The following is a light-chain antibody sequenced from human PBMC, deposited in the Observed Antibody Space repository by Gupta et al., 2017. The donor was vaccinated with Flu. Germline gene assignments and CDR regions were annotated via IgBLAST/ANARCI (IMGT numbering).Light chain of an antibody. J-gene: IGKJ2*01. CDR3: QQSDSTPST. V-gene: IGKV1-39*01. Sequence: PSSLSASVGESVIITCWAGQTSGKYLNWYQQKAGTAPKLLIFAASSLQSGVPSRFSGDGAGRDFTLTINSLRPEDFATYYCQQSDSTPSTFGQGTKVEI. CDR1: QTSGKY. CDR2: AAS.